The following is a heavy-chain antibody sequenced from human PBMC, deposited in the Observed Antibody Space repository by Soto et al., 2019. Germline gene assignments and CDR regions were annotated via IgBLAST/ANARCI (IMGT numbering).Heavy chain of an antibody. CDR1: VASISSGGYY. Sequence: QVQLQESGPGLVKPSQTLSLTCTVSVASISSGGYYWSWIRQHPGEGLEWIGYIYYSGSTSYNPTLRSRVTISVATSKNQLSLKLSSVTDPDTAVYYGARESKYDSGGYPPWFAPWGQGTLVTVSS. CDR2: IYYSGST. D-gene: IGHD3-16*01. CDR3: ARESKYDSGGYPPWFAP. V-gene: IGHV4-31*03. J-gene: IGHJ5*02.